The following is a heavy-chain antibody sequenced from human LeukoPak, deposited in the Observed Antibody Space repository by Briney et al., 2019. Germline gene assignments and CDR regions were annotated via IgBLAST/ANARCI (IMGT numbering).Heavy chain of an antibody. J-gene: IGHJ6*03. CDR2: INSDGSST. D-gene: IGHD1-1*01. CDR3: ARMEYYYYMDV. Sequence: PGGSLRLSCVGSGFIFSAYDMHWVRQAPGKGLVWVSRINSDGSSTSYADSVKGRFTISRDNAKNTLYLQMNSLRAEDTAVYYCARMEYYYYMDVWGKGTTVTVSS. CDR1: GFIFSAYD. V-gene: IGHV3-74*01.